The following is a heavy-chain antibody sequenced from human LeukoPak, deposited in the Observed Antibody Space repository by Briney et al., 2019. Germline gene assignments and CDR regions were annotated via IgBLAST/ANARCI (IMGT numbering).Heavy chain of an antibody. J-gene: IGHJ6*03. CDR1: GDTFESLA. D-gene: IGHD2-2*01. Sequence: SVKVSCKASGDTFESLAITWVRQAPGQGLEWMGGIIPLLEKTNYAQKFQGRVTITADESTNTAYMELSSLTSDDTAVYYCARVERDIVVVPAAPSDYWYYYMDVWGKGTTVTVSS. CDR3: ARVERDIVVVPAAPSDYWYYYMDV. CDR2: IIPLLEKT. V-gene: IGHV1-69*01.